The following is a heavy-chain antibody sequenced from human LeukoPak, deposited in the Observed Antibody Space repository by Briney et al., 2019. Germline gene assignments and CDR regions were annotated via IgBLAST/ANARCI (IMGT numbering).Heavy chain of an antibody. CDR3: ARDLVLLMYELKYFDY. CDR2: IYYSGST. J-gene: IGHJ4*02. CDR1: GGSISSSSYY. D-gene: IGHD2-15*01. V-gene: IGHV4-39*07. Sequence: SETLSLTCTVSGGSISSSSYYWGWIRQPPGKGLEWIGSIYYSGSTYYNPSLKSRVTISVDTSKNQFSLKLSSVTAADTAVYYCARDLVLLMYELKYFDYWGQGTLVTVSS.